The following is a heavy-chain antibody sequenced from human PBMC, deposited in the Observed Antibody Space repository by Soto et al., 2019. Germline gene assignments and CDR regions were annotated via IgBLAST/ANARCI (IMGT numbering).Heavy chain of an antibody. Sequence: WGSLRLSCATSGFTFISYAIILFRHSPLKGLEWVSVISGSDGSTYYADSVKGRFTISRDNSKNTLFLQMNSLRGEDTAVYYCARKAGLVSLYPPEFDPRGQGTLVTVSS. CDR1: GFTFISYA. CDR2: ISGSDGST. D-gene: IGHD2-8*01. J-gene: IGHJ5*02. CDR3: ARKAGLVSLYPPEFDP. V-gene: IGHV3-23*01.